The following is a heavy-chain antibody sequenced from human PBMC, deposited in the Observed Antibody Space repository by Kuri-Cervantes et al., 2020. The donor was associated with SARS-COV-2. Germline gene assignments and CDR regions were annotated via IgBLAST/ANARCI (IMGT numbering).Heavy chain of an antibody. J-gene: IGHJ5*02. CDR3: ARKESTAMTPFDP. Sequence: SETLSLTCAVYGGSFSDYSWSWICQPPGKGLEWIGEINHSGSTNYNPSLKSRVTISVDTSKNEFSLNLSSVTAVDTAVYYCARKESTAMTPFDPWGQGTLVTVSS. D-gene: IGHD5-18*01. CDR1: GGSFSDYS. CDR2: INHSGST. V-gene: IGHV4-34*01.